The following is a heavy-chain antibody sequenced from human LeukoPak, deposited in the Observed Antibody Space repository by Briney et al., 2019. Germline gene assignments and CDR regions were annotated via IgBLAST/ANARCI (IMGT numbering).Heavy chain of an antibody. CDR2: ISSSSSTI. D-gene: IGHD6-25*01. CDR3: ARGAAATIDPFDY. V-gene: IGHV3-48*02. CDR1: GFTFSSDS. J-gene: IGHJ4*02. Sequence: GGSLRLSCAASGFTFSSDSMNWVRQAPGKGLEWVSYISSSSSTIYYADSVKGRFTISRDNAKNSLYLQMNSLRDEDTAVYYCARGAAATIDPFDYWGQGTLVTVSS.